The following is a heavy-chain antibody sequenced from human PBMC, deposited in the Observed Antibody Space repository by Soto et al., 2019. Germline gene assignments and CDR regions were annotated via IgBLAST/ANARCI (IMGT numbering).Heavy chain of an antibody. V-gene: IGHV1-3*01. CDR1: GYIFANYP. Sequence: QVQLVQSGAEMKRPGASVTVSCTASGYIFANYPMQWVRQAPGQGLEWMGWINPGNGNTKYSKKFQGRVTITRDTSAYTIYMELSSLTSKDTAMYYCARVVRHFCGSGDHWFDPWGQGTLVTVSS. J-gene: IGHJ5*02. CDR3: ARVVRHFCGSGDHWFDP. D-gene: IGHD3-10*01. CDR2: INPGNGNT.